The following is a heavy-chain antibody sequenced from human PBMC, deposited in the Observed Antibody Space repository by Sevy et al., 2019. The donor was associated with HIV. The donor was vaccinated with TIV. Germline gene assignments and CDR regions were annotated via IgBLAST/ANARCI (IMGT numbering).Heavy chain of an antibody. D-gene: IGHD3-3*01. CDR3: AHRRSKGITITEFDY. CDR2: IYWDDDK. CDR1: GFSFSTSGVG. Sequence: SGPTLVNPTQTLRLTCTFSGFSFSTSGVGVGWIRQPPGKALEWLAIIYWDDDKRYSPSLKRRLTISKDTSKDQVVLTMANMDPVDTGTYDGAHRRSKGITITEFDYWGQGTLVTVSS. V-gene: IGHV2-5*02. J-gene: IGHJ4*02.